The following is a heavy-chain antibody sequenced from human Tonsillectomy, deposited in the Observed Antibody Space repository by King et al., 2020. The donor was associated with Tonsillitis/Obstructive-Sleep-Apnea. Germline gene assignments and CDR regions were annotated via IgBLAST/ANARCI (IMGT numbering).Heavy chain of an antibody. CDR1: GFTFSNYA. CDR3: AKGNWPKNHAFQI. D-gene: IGHD1-1*01. CDR2: ISASGGDT. J-gene: IGHJ3*02. Sequence: VQLVESGGGMVQPGGSLRLSCAASGFTFSNYAMSWVRQAPGKGLEWVSSISASGGDTYYADSVKGRFTISRDDSKNTLYLQMNSLRAEDTAVYYCAKGNWPKNHAFQIWGQGTMVTVSS. V-gene: IGHV3-23*04.